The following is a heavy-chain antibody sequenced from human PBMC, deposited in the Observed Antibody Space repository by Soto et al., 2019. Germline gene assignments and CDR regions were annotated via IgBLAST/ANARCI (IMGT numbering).Heavy chain of an antibody. CDR2: IYTSGST. J-gene: IGHJ6*02. CDR3: ARDRDNWNDDYYYYGMDV. CDR1: GGSISSYY. Sequence: PSETLSLTCTVSGGSISSYYWSWIRQPAGKGLEWIGRIYTSGSTNYNPSLKSRVTMSVDTSKNQFSLKLSSVTAADPAVYYCARDRDNWNDDYYYYGMDVWGQGTTVTVSS. D-gene: IGHD1-20*01. V-gene: IGHV4-4*07.